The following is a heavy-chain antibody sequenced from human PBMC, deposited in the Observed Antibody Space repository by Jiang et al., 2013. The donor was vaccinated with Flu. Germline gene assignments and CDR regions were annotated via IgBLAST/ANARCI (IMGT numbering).Heavy chain of an antibody. V-gene: IGHV4-39*07. J-gene: IGHJ5*02. Sequence: GLVKPSETLSLTCSVSGGSISSSDYYWGWVRQPPGKGPEYIGRIFYSGSTYYNPSLKSRVTISVDTSKNQFSLKLSSVTAADTAVYYCARDLNNWFDPWGQGTLVTVSS. CDR1: GGSISSSDYY. CDR2: IFYSGST. CDR3: ARDLNNWFDP.